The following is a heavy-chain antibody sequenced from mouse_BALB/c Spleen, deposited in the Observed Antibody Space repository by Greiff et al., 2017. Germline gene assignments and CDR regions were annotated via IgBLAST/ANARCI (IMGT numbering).Heavy chain of an antibody. CDR3: ARGHYYFDY. CDR1: GYSITSDYA. D-gene: IGHD3-3*01. J-gene: IGHJ2*01. Sequence: EVKLMESGPGLVKPSQSLSLTCTVTGYSITSDYAWNWIRQFPGNKLEWMGYISYSGSTSYNPSLKSRISITRDTSKNQFFLQLNSVTTEDTATYYCARGHYYFDYWGQGTTLTVSS. CDR2: ISYSGST. V-gene: IGHV3-2*02.